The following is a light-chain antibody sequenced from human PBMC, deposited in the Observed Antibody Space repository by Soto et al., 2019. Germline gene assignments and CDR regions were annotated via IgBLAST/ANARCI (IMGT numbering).Light chain of an antibody. CDR1: QSVSSSY. Sequence: EIVLTQSPGTLSLSPGERATLSCRASQSVSSSYLAWYQQKPGQAPRLLIYGVSSRATGIPDRFSGSGSGTDFTLTISRLEPEDFAVYFCQHYGDSSWTFGQGTRWIS. V-gene: IGKV3-20*01. J-gene: IGKJ1*01. CDR2: GVS. CDR3: QHYGDSSWT.